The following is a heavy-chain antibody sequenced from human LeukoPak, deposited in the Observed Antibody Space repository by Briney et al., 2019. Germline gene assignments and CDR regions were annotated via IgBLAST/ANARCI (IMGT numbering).Heavy chain of an antibody. Sequence: GGSLRLSCAASGFTFGTYWMTWVRQAPGKGLEWVANIKQDGSEKYYVDSVKVRFTISRDNAKNSLYLQMNSLRAEDTAVYYCARAMDVWGQGTTVTVSS. V-gene: IGHV3-7*04. CDR2: IKQDGSEK. CDR3: ARAMDV. J-gene: IGHJ6*02. CDR1: GFTFGTYW.